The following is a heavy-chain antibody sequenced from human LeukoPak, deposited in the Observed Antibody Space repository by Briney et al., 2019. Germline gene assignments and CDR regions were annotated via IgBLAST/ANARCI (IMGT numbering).Heavy chain of an antibody. Sequence: ASVKVSCKASGGTFSSYAISWMRQAPGQGLEWMGGIIPFFDTPNYADKFQGRVTIAADESTSTAYMELSSLESEDTAVYYCARASAGSGSYTQHYYMDVWGKGTTVTVSS. D-gene: IGHD3-10*01. J-gene: IGHJ6*03. CDR3: ARASAGSGSYTQHYYMDV. V-gene: IGHV1-69*13. CDR1: GGTFSSYA. CDR2: IIPFFDTP.